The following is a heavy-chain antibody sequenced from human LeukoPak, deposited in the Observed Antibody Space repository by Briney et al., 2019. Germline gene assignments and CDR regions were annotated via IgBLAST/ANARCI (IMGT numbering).Heavy chain of an antibody. CDR2: INPNSGGT. V-gene: IGHV1-2*02. J-gene: IGHJ4*02. CDR3: ARFPREYYDSSGQQDY. CDR1: GYTFTGYY. Sequence: ASVKVSCKASGYTFTGYYMHWVRQAPGQGLEWMGWINPNSGGTNYAQKFQGRVTMTRDTSISTAYMELSRLRSDDTAVYYCARFPREYYDSSGQQDYWGQGTLVTVSS. D-gene: IGHD3-22*01.